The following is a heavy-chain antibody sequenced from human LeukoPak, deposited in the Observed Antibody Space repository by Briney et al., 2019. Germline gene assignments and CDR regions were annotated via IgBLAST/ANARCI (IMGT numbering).Heavy chain of an antibody. V-gene: IGHV3-23*01. CDR2: ISGSGGST. CDR1: GFTFDDYT. J-gene: IGHJ4*02. Sequence: PGGSLRLSCAASGFTFDDYTMHWVRQAPGKGLEWVSAISGSGGSTYYADSVKGRFTISRDNSKNTLYLQMNSLRAEDTAVYYCAGTIFGVGYWGQGTLVTVSS. D-gene: IGHD3-3*01. CDR3: AGTIFGVGY.